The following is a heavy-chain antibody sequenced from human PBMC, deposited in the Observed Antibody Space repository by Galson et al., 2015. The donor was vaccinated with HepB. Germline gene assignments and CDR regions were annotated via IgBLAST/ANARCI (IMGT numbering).Heavy chain of an antibody. J-gene: IGHJ5*02. D-gene: IGHD2-2*01. CDR1: GGSISSGHY. CDR2: IYFSGST. CDR3: ARGEIVVVIPTTMGGWFDP. Sequence: LSLTCTVSGGSISSGHYWSWIRQHPGKGLEWIGYIYFSGSTYYNPSLRSRVTISVDTSKNQFSLKLSSVTTADTAVYYYARGEIVVVIPTTMGGWFDPWGQGTLVTVSS. V-gene: IGHV4-31*03.